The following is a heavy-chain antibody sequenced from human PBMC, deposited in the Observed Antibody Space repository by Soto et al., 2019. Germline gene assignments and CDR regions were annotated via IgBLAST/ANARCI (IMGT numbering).Heavy chain of an antibody. V-gene: IGHV3-30*18. CDR2: ISYDGSNK. J-gene: IGHJ3*02. CDR3: AKDLRLLAAFDI. CDR1: GFTFSSYG. Sequence: GGSLRLSCAASGFTFSSYGMHWVCQAPGKGLEWVAVISYDGSNKYYADSVKGRFTISRDNSKNTLYLQMNSLRAEDTAVYYCAKDLRLLAAFDIWGQGTMVTVSS. D-gene: IGHD5-18*01.